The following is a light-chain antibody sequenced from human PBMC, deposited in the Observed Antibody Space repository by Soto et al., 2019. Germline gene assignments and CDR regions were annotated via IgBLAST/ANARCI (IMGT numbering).Light chain of an antibody. Sequence: QSVLTQPPSVSAAPGQKVSLSCSGSTSNIAKNHVSWYQRLPGTAPKLLFYDNDKRPSGIPDRFSASKSATSSTLDITGLQTGDEADYLCGAWDDSLSFYVFGTGTKVTVL. CDR2: DND. CDR1: TSNIAKNH. CDR3: GAWDDSLSFYV. J-gene: IGLJ1*01. V-gene: IGLV1-51*01.